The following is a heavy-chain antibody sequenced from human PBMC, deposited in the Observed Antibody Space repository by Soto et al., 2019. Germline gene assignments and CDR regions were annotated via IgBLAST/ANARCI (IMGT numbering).Heavy chain of an antibody. CDR1: GFTFSSYA. CDR3: AKAGTSYSPHPDY. Sequence: EVQLLESGGGLVQPGGSLRLSCAASGFTFSSYAMSWVRQAPGKGLEWVSAISAGDDSTYYADSVKGRYTISRDNSKNTLYLQMNSLRTEDTAVYVCAKAGTSYSPHPDYWCQGALVTVSS. D-gene: IGHD6-6*01. V-gene: IGHV3-23*01. J-gene: IGHJ4*02. CDR2: ISAGDDST.